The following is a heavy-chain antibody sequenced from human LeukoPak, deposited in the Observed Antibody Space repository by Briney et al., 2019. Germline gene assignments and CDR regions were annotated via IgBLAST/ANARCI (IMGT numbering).Heavy chain of an antibody. J-gene: IGHJ6*02. CDR1: GFTFSSYS. CDR2: ISSSSYI. V-gene: IGHV3-21*01. Sequence: GGSLRLSCAASGFTFSSYSMNWVRQAPGKGLEWVSSISSSSYIYYADSVKGRFTISRDNAKNSLYLQMNSLRAEDTAVYYCARAESSYYYYYGMDVWGQGTTVTVSS. CDR3: ARAESSYYYYYGMDV. D-gene: IGHD3-10*01.